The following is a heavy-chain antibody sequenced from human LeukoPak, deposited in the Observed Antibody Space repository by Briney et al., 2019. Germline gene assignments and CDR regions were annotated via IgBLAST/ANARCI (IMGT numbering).Heavy chain of an antibody. CDR3: ARPNQNAYSSSWPRPFDY. CDR1: GYRFTNYW. CDR2: IYPGDSDT. Sequence: GESLRISCKGSGYRFTNYWIGWVRQMPGKGLEWMGIIYPGDSDTRYSPSFQGQVTISADKSISTAYLQWSSLKASDTAMYYCARPNQNAYSSSWPRPFDYWGRGTLVTVSS. D-gene: IGHD6-13*01. V-gene: IGHV5-51*01. J-gene: IGHJ4*02.